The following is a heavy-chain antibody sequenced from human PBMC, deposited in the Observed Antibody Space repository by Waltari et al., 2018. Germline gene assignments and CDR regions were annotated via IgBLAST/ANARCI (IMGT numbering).Heavy chain of an antibody. J-gene: IGHJ4*02. V-gene: IGHV4-39*01. Sequence: QPQLQESGPGLVKPSETLSFTCTVSGGSISSSSYYWGWIRQPPGKVLEWIGSIYYSGSTYYNPSRKRRVTISVDTSKNQFSLKLSSVTAADTAVYYCATKRESSASGFDYWGQGTLVTVSS. CDR1: GGSISSSSYY. D-gene: IGHD6-19*01. CDR2: IYYSGST. CDR3: ATKRESSASGFDY.